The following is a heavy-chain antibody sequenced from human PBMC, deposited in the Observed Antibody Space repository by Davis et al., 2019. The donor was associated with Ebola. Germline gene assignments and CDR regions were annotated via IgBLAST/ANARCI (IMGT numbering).Heavy chain of an antibody. CDR3: ARATWGYSSSSRIVYYYYGMDV. CDR1: GGSFSGYY. J-gene: IGHJ6*02. CDR2: INHSGST. Sequence: SETLSLTCAVYGGSFSGYYWSWIRQPPGKGLEWIGEINHSGSTNYNPSLKSRVTISVDTSKNQFSLKLSSVTAADTAVYYCARATWGYSSSSRIVYYYYGMDVWGQGTTVTVSS. D-gene: IGHD6-6*01. V-gene: IGHV4-34*01.